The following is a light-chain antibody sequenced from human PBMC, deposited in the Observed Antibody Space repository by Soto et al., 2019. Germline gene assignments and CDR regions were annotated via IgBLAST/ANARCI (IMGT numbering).Light chain of an antibody. CDR2: GVT. CDR3: SSYAGSNNLV. CDR1: GSDIGAYNF. J-gene: IGLJ2*01. V-gene: IGLV2-8*01. Sequence: QSALAQPPSASGSPGQSVTISCTGSGSDIGAYNFVSWYQQHPGKAPKLMIFGVTERPSGVPDRFSGSKSGNTASLTVSGLQADDEAVYYCSSYAGSNNLVFGGGTKLTVL.